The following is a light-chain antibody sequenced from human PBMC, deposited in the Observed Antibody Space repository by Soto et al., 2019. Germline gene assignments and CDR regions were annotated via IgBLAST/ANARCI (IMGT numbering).Light chain of an antibody. Sequence: QAVVTQPPSVSGAPGQRVTISCTGSSSNIGAGYDVHWYQQLPGTAPKLLIYGNSNRPSGVPDRFSGSKSGTSASLAITGLQAEDEADYYCQSYDSSLSGQRVVFGGGTKLTVL. CDR2: GNS. V-gene: IGLV1-40*01. J-gene: IGLJ2*01. CDR1: SSNIGAGYD. CDR3: QSYDSSLSGQRVV.